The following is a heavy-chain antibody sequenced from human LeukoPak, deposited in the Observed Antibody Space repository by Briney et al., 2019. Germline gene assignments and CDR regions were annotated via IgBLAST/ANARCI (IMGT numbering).Heavy chain of an antibody. D-gene: IGHD4-17*01. J-gene: IGHJ4*02. CDR2: IYYSGST. CDR3: AATRGLRRRPGWVDY. V-gene: IGHV4-59*01. CDR1: GGSISSYY. Sequence: SETLSLTCTVSGGSISSYYWSWIRQPPGKGLEWIGYIYYSGSTNYNPSLKSRVTISVDTSKNQFSLKLSSVTAADTAVYCCAATRGLRRRPGWVDYWGQGTLVTVSS.